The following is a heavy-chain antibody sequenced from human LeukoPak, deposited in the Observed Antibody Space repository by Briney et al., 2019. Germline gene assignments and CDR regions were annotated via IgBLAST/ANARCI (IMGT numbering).Heavy chain of an antibody. CDR3: ARIPYYDKCPDY. V-gene: IGHV1-18*01. Sequence: ASVKVSCKASGYTFTSYGISWVRQAPGQGLEWMGWISAYNGNTNYAQKLQGRVAMTTDTSTSTAYMELRGLRSDDTAVYYCARIPYYDKCPDYWGQGTLVTVSS. J-gene: IGHJ4*02. CDR2: ISAYNGNT. D-gene: IGHD3-3*01. CDR1: GYTFTSYG.